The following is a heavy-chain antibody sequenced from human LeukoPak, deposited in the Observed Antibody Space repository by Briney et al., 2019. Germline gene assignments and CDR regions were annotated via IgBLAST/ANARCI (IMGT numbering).Heavy chain of an antibody. J-gene: IGHJ4*02. CDR2: IYYSGST. Sequence: PSETLSLTCTVSGGSISSYYWSWIRQPPGKGLEWIGYIYYSGSTNYNPSLKSRVTISVDTSKNQFPLKLSSVTAADTAVYYCARASYSGSHTKFDYWGQGTLVTVSS. CDR1: GGSISSYY. D-gene: IGHD1-26*01. V-gene: IGHV4-59*01. CDR3: ARASYSGSHTKFDY.